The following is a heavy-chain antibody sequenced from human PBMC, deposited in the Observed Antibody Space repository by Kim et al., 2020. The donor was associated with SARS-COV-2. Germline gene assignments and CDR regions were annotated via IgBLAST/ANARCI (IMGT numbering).Heavy chain of an antibody. J-gene: IGHJ6*02. D-gene: IGHD2-2*01. CDR1: GFTFSSYG. CDR3: ARDDGDMVVVPAAAYYYYYGMDV. Sequence: GGSLRLSCAASGFTFSSYGIHWVRQAPGKGLEWVAVIWYDGSNKYYADSVKGRFTISRDNSKNTLYLQMNSVRAEDTAVYYCARDDGDMVVVPAAAYYYYYGMDVWGHGTTVTVSS. CDR2: IWYDGSNK. V-gene: IGHV3-33*01.